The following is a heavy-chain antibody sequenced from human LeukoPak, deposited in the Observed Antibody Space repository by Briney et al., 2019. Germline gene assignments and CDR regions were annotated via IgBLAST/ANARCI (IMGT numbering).Heavy chain of an antibody. Sequence: ASVKVSCKASGYTFTDYYYIHWVRQAPGQGLEWMGWLNPKSGDTNFAQKCQGRVTVTRDTSISTAYMELSRLKSDDTAVYYCARPSSTDYVWGQGTQVTVSS. V-gene: IGHV1-2*02. CDR2: LNPKSGDT. D-gene: IGHD2-2*01. CDR3: ARPSSTDYV. J-gene: IGHJ4*02. CDR1: GYTFTDYY.